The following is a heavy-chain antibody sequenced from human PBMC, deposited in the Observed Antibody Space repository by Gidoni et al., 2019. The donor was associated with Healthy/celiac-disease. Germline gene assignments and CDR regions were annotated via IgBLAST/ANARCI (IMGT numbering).Heavy chain of an antibody. Sequence: QVQLVQSGAAVKKPGSSVKVSCKASGGTFSSYAISWVRQAPGQGLEWMGGIIPILGIANYAQKFQGRVTITADKSTSTAYMELSSLRSEDTAVYYCARDQESSSWYLRTNWFDPWGQGTLVTVSS. V-gene: IGHV1-69*10. CDR2: IIPILGIA. J-gene: IGHJ5*02. D-gene: IGHD6-13*01. CDR3: ARDQESSSWYLRTNWFDP. CDR1: GGTFSSYA.